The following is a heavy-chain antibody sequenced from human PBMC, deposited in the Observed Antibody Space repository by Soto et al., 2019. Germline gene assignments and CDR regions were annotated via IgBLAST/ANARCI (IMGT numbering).Heavy chain of an antibody. CDR1: GFTVSSNY. CDR3: ASGEITYYYYYMDV. V-gene: IGHV3-53*04. Sequence: PGGSLRLSCAASGFTVSSNYMSWVRQAPGKGLEWVSVIYSGGSTYYADSVKGRFTISRHNSKNTLYLQMNSLRAEDTAVYYCASGEITYYYYYMDVWGKGTTVTVSS. CDR2: IYSGGST. D-gene: IGHD3-10*01. J-gene: IGHJ6*03.